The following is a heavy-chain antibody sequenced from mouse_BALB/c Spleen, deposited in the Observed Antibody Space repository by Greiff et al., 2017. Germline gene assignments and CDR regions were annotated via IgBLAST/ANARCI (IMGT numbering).Heavy chain of an antibody. CDR3: ARDSYYFDD. CDR2: IRNKANGYTT. CDR1: GFTFTDYY. J-gene: IGHJ2*01. V-gene: IGHV7-3*02. Sequence: DVHLVESGGGLVQPGGSLRLSCATSGFTFTDYYMSWVRQPPGKALEWLGFIRNKANGYTTEYSASVKGRFTISRDNSQSILYLQMNTLRAEDSATYYCARDSYYFDDWGQGTTLTVSS.